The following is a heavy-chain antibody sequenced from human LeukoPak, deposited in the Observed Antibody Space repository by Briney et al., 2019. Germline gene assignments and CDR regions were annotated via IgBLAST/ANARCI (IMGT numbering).Heavy chain of an antibody. D-gene: IGHD5-12*01. Sequence: SETLSLTCTVSGGSISSYYWSWIRQPAGKGLEWIGRIYTSGSTNYNPSLKSRVTMSVDTSKNQFSLKLSSVTAADTAVYYCARTYDRFYYYYMDVWGKGTTVTISS. V-gene: IGHV4-4*07. CDR3: ARTYDRFYYYYMDV. CDR2: IYTSGST. J-gene: IGHJ6*03. CDR1: GGSISSYY.